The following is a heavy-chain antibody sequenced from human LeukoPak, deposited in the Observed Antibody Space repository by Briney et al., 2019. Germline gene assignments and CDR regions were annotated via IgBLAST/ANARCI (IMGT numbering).Heavy chain of an antibody. Sequence: GGSLRLSCVASGFTFSNYGMSWVRQAPGKGLEWVSVISESGDRTYYADVVKGRFTVSRDIAQNTVSLQMSSLRIDDAGVYLCARAVRPMGMITNFDFWGQGTLVTVSS. J-gene: IGHJ4*02. CDR1: GFTFSNYG. D-gene: IGHD3-16*01. CDR3: ARAVRPMGMITNFDF. V-gene: IGHV3-23*01. CDR2: ISESGDRT.